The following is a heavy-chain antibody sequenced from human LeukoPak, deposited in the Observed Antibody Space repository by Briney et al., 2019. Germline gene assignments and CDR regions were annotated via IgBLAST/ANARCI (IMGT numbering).Heavy chain of an antibody. V-gene: IGHV3-30-3*01. J-gene: IGHJ4*02. CDR3: ATRPCSGGSCYSISMPFDY. D-gene: IGHD2-15*01. CDR2: ISYDGSNK. CDR1: GFTFSSYA. Sequence: GGSLRLSCAASGFTFSSYAMHWVRQAPGKGLEWVAVISYDGSNKYYADSVKGRFTISRDNSKNTLYLQMNSLRAEDTAVYYCATRPCSGGSCYSISMPFDYWGQGTLVTVSS.